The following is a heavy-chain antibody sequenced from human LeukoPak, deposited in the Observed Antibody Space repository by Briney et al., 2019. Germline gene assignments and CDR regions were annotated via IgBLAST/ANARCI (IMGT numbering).Heavy chain of an antibody. CDR3: ARRAYNWGAFDI. V-gene: IGHV3-23*01. CDR1: GFTFTNYA. Sequence: DGSLRLSCAASGFTFTNYAMNWVRQAPGKGLEWVSTLSPSGADTYYADSVNDRFTISRDSSKNTLYLQMNSLRAEDTAVYYCARRAYNWGAFDIWGQGTLGTVSS. CDR2: LSPSGADT. J-gene: IGHJ3*02. D-gene: IGHD5-24*01.